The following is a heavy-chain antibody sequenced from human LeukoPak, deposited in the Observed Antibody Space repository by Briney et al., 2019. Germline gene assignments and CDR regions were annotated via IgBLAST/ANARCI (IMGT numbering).Heavy chain of an antibody. CDR2: INHSGST. Sequence: KPSETLSLTCAVYGGSFSGYYWSWIRQPPGKGLEWIGEINHSGSTNYNPSLKSRVTISVDTSKNQFSLKLSSVTAADTAVYYCARGGRDYGNWFDPWGQGTLVTVSS. D-gene: IGHD4-17*01. CDR3: ARGGRDYGNWFDP. J-gene: IGHJ5*02. CDR1: GGSFSGYY. V-gene: IGHV4-34*01.